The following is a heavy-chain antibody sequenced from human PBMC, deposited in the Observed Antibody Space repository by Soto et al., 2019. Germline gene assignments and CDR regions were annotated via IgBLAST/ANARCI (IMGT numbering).Heavy chain of an antibody. J-gene: IGHJ5*02. CDR1: GGSISSSSYY. CDR2: IYYSGST. V-gene: IGHV4-39*01. CDR3: ASAKTTLGWGTLNWFDP. Sequence: KSSETLSLTCTVSGGSISSSSYYWGWIRQPPGKGLEWIGSIYYSGSTYYNPSLKSRVTISVDTSKNQFSLKLSSVTAADTAVYYCASAKTTLGWGTLNWFDPWGQGTLVTVSS. D-gene: IGHD3-16*01.